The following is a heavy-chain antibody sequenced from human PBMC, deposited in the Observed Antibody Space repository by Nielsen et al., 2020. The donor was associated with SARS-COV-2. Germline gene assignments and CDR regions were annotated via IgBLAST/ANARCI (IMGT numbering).Heavy chain of an antibody. CDR2: IYYSGST. Sequence: SETLSLTCTVSGGSVSSGSYYWGWIRQPPGKGLEWIGSIYYSGSTYYNPSLKSRVTISVDTSKNQFSLKLSSVTAADTAVYYCARPNGSGSPIDAFDIWAKGQWSPSLQ. D-gene: IGHD3-10*01. J-gene: IGHJ3*02. CDR1: GGSVSSGSYY. V-gene: IGHV4-39*01. CDR3: ARPNGSGSPIDAFDI.